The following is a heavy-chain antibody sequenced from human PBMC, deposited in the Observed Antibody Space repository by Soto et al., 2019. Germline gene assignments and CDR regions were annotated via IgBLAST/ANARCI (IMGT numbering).Heavy chain of an antibody. Sequence: QVQLQQWGAGLLKPSETLSLTCAVYGGSFSGYYWSWIRQPPGKGLEWIGEINHSGSTNYNPSLKSRVTISVDTSKNQFSLKLSSVTAADTAVYYCARARSNRPSYYYYYMDVWGKGTTVTVSS. CDR3: ARARSNRPSYYYYYMDV. J-gene: IGHJ6*03. V-gene: IGHV4-34*01. CDR2: INHSGST. CDR1: GGSFSGYY. D-gene: IGHD2-2*01.